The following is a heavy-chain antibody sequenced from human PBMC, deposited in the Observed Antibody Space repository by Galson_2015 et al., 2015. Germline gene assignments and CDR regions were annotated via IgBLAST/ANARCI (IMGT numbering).Heavy chain of an antibody. D-gene: IGHD2-2*01. Sequence: SVKVSCKASGYTFTSYGISWVRQAPGQGLKWMGWISAYNGNTNYAQKLQGRVTMTTDTSTSTAYMELRSLRSDDTAVYYCARFRARYCSSTSCRIDAFDIWGQGTMVTVSS. CDR1: GYTFTSYG. V-gene: IGHV1-18*01. CDR2: ISAYNGNT. CDR3: ARFRARYCSSTSCRIDAFDI. J-gene: IGHJ3*02.